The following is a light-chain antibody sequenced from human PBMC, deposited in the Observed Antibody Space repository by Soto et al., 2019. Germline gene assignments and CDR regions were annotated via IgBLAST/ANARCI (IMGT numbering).Light chain of an antibody. J-gene: IGKJ5*01. CDR3: QQSYSTPG. CDR1: QSISSY. Sequence: DIQMTQSPSSLSASVGDRVTITCRASQSISSYLNWYQQKPGKAPKLLIYAASSLQSGVPSRFSGSGSGTDFTLTIISLQPEDFVTYYCQQSYSTPGFGQGTRLEIK. V-gene: IGKV1-39*01. CDR2: AAS.